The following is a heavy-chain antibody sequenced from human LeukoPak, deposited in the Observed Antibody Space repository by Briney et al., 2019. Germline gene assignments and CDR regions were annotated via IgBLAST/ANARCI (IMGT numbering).Heavy chain of an antibody. CDR3: AGGGYCSISDCSAPLFDW. J-gene: IGHJ4*02. Sequence: PSETLSLTCTVSSGSISGAISRYYWNWVRQTPGKGLEWIGYIHSSGRRTYNPSLKGRATLSLDTSWSQFSLKLTSLTAADTAVYYCAGGGYCSISDCSAPLFDWWGQRILVTVSS. CDR2: IHSSGRR. V-gene: IGHV4-61*01. CDR1: SGSISGAISRYY. D-gene: IGHD2-2*01.